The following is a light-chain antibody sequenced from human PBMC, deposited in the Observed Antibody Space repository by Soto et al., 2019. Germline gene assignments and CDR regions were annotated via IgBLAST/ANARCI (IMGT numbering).Light chain of an antibody. CDR1: SIDVGGYNY. CDR2: EVS. V-gene: IGLV2-8*01. J-gene: IGLJ1*01. Sequence: QSVLAQPSSVSGSPGQSSTISCTGTSIDVGGYNYVSWYQHHPGKGPKLIIYEVSERPSGVPDRFSGSKSGNTAFLTVSGLQAEDEADYYCLSYADTAYVFGTGTKVTVL. CDR3: LSYADTAYV.